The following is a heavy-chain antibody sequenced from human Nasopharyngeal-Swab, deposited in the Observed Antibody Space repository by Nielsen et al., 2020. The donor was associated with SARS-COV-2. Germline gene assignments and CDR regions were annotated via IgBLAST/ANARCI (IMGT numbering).Heavy chain of an antibody. Sequence: WIRQPPGKGLEWVGRIKSKTDGGTTDYAAPVKGRFTISRDDSKNTLYLQMNSLKTEDTAVYYCTTDGEYSGYAWPPPFDYWGQGTLVTVSS. D-gene: IGHD5-12*01. CDR2: IKSKTDGGTT. J-gene: IGHJ4*02. V-gene: IGHV3-15*01. CDR3: TTDGEYSGYAWPPPFDY.